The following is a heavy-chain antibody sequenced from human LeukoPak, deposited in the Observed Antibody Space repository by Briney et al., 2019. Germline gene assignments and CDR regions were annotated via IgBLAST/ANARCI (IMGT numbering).Heavy chain of an antibody. CDR1: GFTFSTYA. J-gene: IGHJ4*02. Sequence: PGGSLRLSCAASGFTFSTYAVNWVRQAPGKGLEWVSYISSSGSTIYYADSVKGRFTISRDNAKNSLYLQMNSLRAEDTAVYYCARRMVRAVDYWGQGTLVTVSS. D-gene: IGHD3-10*01. CDR3: ARRMVRAVDY. V-gene: IGHV3-48*04. CDR2: ISSSGSTI.